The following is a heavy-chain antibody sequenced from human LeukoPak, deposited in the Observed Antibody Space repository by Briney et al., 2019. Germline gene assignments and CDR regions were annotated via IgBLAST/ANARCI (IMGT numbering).Heavy chain of an antibody. V-gene: IGHV4-34*01. CDR3: ARRPVVPAAIGITGTFRSTTYNWFDP. J-gene: IGHJ5*02. Sequence: SETLSLTCAVYGGSFSGYYWSRIRQPPGKGLEWIGEINHSGSTNYNPSLKSRVTISVDTSKNQFSLKLSSVTAADTAVYYCARRPVVPAAIGITGTFRSTTYNWFDPWGQGTLVTVSS. D-gene: IGHD2-2*01. CDR2: INHSGST. CDR1: GGSFSGYY.